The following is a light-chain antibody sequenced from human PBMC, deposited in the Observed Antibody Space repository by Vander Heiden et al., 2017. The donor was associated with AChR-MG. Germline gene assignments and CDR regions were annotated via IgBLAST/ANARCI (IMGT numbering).Light chain of an antibody. CDR2: DVS. Sequence: QSALTQPASVSGSPGQSISIPCTGTSSDVGGYNYVSWYQQRPGKAPKLMIYDVSKLPSGVSNRFSGSKSGNTASLTISGLQAEDEADYYCSSYTSSSTPWVFGGGTKLTVL. CDR1: SSDVGGYNY. V-gene: IGLV2-14*01. CDR3: SSYTSSSTPWV. J-gene: IGLJ3*02.